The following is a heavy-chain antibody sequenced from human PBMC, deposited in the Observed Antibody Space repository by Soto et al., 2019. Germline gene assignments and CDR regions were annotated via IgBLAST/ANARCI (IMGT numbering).Heavy chain of an antibody. Sequence: GGSLRLSCAASGFTFSSYAMSWVRQAPGKGLEWVSAISGSGGSTYYADSVKGRFTISRDNSKNTLYLQMNSLRAEDTAVYYCAKVGTVTTWRINWYFDLWGRGTLVTVSS. J-gene: IGHJ2*01. CDR3: AKVGTVTTWRINWYFDL. CDR2: ISGSGGST. D-gene: IGHD4-17*01. V-gene: IGHV3-23*01. CDR1: GFTFSSYA.